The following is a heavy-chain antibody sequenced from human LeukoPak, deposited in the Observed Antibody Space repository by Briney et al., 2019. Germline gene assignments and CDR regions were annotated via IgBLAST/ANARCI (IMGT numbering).Heavy chain of an antibody. CDR1: GFTFGSYG. CDR2: IAYNGTNK. CDR3: ARDLRFDP. J-gene: IGHJ5*02. Sequence: GGSLRLSCAASGFTFGSYGMHWVRQAPGKGLEWVAVIAYNGTNKHYSDSVKGRFTISRDNSKNTLYLQMNSLRAEDTAVYYCARDLRFDPWGQGTLVTVSS. V-gene: IGHV3-30*03.